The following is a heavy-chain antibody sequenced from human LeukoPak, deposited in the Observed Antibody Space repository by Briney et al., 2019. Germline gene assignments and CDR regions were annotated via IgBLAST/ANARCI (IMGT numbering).Heavy chain of an antibody. V-gene: IGHV4-4*07. J-gene: IGHJ4*02. CDR2: IYTSGNT. CDR1: GGSFIGYY. D-gene: IGHD1-26*01. Sequence: SETLSLTCSVSGGSFIGYYWSWIRQPAGKGPEWIGRIYTSGNTYYNPSLKSRVTISVDTSKNQFSLKLSSVTAADTAVYYCARQGSGNYLSPVNYWGQGTLVTVSS. CDR3: ARQGSGNYLSPVNY.